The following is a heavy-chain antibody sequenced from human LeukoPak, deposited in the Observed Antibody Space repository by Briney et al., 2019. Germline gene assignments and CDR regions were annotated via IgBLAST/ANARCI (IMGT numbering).Heavy chain of an antibody. CDR3: ARGEYSGSLLGWFDP. Sequence: ASVKVSCKASGYTFTGYHMHWVRQAPGQGLEWMGWINPNSGGTNYAQKFQGRVTMTRDTSITTAYMELTRLRSDDTTVYYCARGEYSGSLLGWFDPWGQGTLVTVSS. J-gene: IGHJ5*02. D-gene: IGHD5-12*01. V-gene: IGHV1-2*02. CDR2: INPNSGGT. CDR1: GYTFTGYH.